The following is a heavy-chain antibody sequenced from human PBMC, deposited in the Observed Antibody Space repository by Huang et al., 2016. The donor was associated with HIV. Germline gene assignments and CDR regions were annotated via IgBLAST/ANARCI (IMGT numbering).Heavy chain of an antibody. CDR1: GLTFSKAW. CDR3: TTHLDYYDSSGYYFGNY. CDR2: LKSKTDGGTT. J-gene: IGHJ4*02. V-gene: IGHV3-15*01. Sequence: EVQLVESGGGLVKPGGSLRLSCAASGLTFSKAWVSWVRQAPGKGLEVVVRLKSKTDGGTTDYTAPVKGRFTISRDDSRNTLYLQMNSLKTEDTAVYYCTTHLDYYDSSGYYFGNYWGQGTLVTVSS. D-gene: IGHD3-22*01.